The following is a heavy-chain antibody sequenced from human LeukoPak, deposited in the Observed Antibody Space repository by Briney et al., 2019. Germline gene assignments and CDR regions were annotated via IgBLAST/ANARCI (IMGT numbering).Heavy chain of an antibody. D-gene: IGHD2-2*01. J-gene: IGHJ4*02. CDR2: INSDGSST. CDR3: AKETYSTSWQLDS. V-gene: IGHV3-74*01. Sequence: GGSLRLSCAASGFSFSNAWMTWVRQAPGKGLVWVSRINSDGSSTTYADSVKGRFTISRDNAKNTLYLQMNSLRAEDTAVYYCAKETYSTSWQLDSWGQGTLVTVSS. CDR1: GFSFSNAW.